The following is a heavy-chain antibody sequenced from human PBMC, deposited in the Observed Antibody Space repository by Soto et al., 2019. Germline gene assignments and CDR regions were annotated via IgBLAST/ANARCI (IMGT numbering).Heavy chain of an antibody. Sequence: QVQLVQSGAEVKKPGSSVKVSCKASGGTFSSYAISWVRQAPGQGLEWMGGIIPIFGTANYAQKFQGRVTITADESTSTAYMELSSLRSEDTAVYYCAREHHGYSSSSDYYYYGMDVWGQGTTVTVSS. J-gene: IGHJ6*02. CDR2: IIPIFGTA. D-gene: IGHD6-6*01. CDR1: GGTFSSYA. CDR3: AREHHGYSSSSDYYYYGMDV. V-gene: IGHV1-69*01.